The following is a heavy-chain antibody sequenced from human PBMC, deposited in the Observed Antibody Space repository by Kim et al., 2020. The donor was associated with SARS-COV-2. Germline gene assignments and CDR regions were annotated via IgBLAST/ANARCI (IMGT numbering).Heavy chain of an antibody. CDR1: GFTFSNAW. Sequence: LSLTCAASGFTFSNAWMNWVRQAPGNGLEWVGRIITKTDGGTTDYAAPVKGRFTISRDDSKNTLYLQMNSLKTEDTAIYYCTTARGGHYWGQGTLVIVSS. D-gene: IGHD1-26*01. CDR2: IITKTDGGTT. CDR3: TTARGGHY. V-gene: IGHV3-15*01. J-gene: IGHJ4*02.